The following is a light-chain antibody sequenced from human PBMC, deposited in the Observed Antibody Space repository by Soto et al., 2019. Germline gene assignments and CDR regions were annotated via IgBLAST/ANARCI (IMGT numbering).Light chain of an antibody. CDR3: QQYNNWSWT. CDR2: GAS. J-gene: IGKJ1*01. V-gene: IGKV3-15*01. Sequence: EIVMTQSPATLSVSPAERATLSCRASQSVSRNLAWYQQKPGQAPRLLIYGASTRATGIPARFSGSGSGTEFTLTISSLHSEDFAVYYCQQYNNWSWTFGQGTKVEIK. CDR1: QSVSRN.